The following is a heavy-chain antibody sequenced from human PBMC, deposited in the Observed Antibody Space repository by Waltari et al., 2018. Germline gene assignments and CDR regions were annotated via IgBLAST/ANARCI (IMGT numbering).Heavy chain of an antibody. J-gene: IGHJ4*02. D-gene: IGHD3-22*01. CDR1: GCSLTTSRMC. CDR3: ARCLPRGGYYYHRGGYPLDY. CDR2: IDWDDDK. V-gene: IGHV2-70*15. Sequence: QVSLRESGPALAKPTQTLSLTSPLSGCSLTTSRMCLTWLRQPPGKALEWLARIDWDDDKSYSRSRHTRLTISKDTSKNQVVLTRTDMDPVDTATYYCARCLPRGGYYYHRGGYPLDYWGQGTLVTVSS.